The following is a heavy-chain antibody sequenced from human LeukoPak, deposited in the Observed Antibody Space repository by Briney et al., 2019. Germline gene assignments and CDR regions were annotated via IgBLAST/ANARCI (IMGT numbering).Heavy chain of an antibody. CDR2: INPNSGGT. V-gene: IGHV1-2*02. J-gene: IGHJ3*02. CDR1: GYTFTGYY. CDR3: AREGTEGTEMATTSTAFDI. D-gene: IGHD5-24*01. Sequence: VSVKVSCKASGYTFTGYYMHWVRQAPGQGLEWMGWINPNSGGTNYAQKFQGRVTMTRDTSISTAYMELSRLRSDDTAVCYCAREGTEGTEMATTSTAFDIWGQGTMVTVSS.